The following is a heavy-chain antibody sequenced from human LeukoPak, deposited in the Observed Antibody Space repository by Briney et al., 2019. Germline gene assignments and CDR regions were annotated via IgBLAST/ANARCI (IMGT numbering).Heavy chain of an antibody. Sequence: PGGSLRLSCAASGFTFSSYSMNWVRQAPGKGLEWVSSISSSSSYIYYADSVKGRFTISRDNAKNSLYLQMNSLRAEDTAVYYCARAVDIVVVPAAWGAFDIWGQGTMVTVSS. CDR3: ARAVDIVVVPAAWGAFDI. V-gene: IGHV3-21*01. J-gene: IGHJ3*02. CDR1: GFTFSSYS. CDR2: ISSSSSYI. D-gene: IGHD2-2*01.